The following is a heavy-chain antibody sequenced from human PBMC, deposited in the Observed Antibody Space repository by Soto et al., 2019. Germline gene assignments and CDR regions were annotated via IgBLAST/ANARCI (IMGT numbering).Heavy chain of an antibody. CDR1: GGTFSSYA. D-gene: IGHD3-3*01. J-gene: IGHJ6*02. V-gene: IGHV1-69*06. Sequence: SVKVSCKASGGTFSSYAISWVRQAPGQGLEWMGGIIPIFGTANYAQKFQGRVTITADKSTSTAYMELSSLRSEDTAVYYCASRRFGVGVTTASYYYYGMDVWGQGTTVTVSS. CDR2: IIPIFGTA. CDR3: ASRRFGVGVTTASYYYYGMDV.